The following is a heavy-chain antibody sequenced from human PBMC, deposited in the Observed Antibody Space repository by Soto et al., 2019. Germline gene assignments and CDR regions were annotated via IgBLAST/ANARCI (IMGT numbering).Heavy chain of an antibody. D-gene: IGHD6-6*01. CDR2: IRTTGST. Sequence: EVQLVETGGALIQPGGSLRLSCAASGFAVSNHYMNWVRQAPGKGLEWVSIIRTTGSTYYADSVKGRCTISRDNSKNTLSLDMNSLRVEDAAVYYCARSSMMDVWGQGTTLIVSS. CDR1: GFAVSNHY. CDR3: ARSSMMDV. J-gene: IGHJ6*02. V-gene: IGHV3-53*02.